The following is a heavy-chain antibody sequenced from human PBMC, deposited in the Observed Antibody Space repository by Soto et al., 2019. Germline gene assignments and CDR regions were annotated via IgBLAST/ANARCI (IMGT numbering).Heavy chain of an antibody. CDR3: ARRRDAYTPFDY. CDR1: AYTFTTYG. CDR2: ISGYNGQT. J-gene: IGHJ4*02. V-gene: IGHV1-18*04. Sequence: ASVKVSCKASAYTFTTYGISWVRQAPGQGLEWMGWISGYNGQTNYPQKFRGRVTLTTDTSTSTAYMELSTLTSEDTAVHYCARRRDAYTPFDYWGQGTLVTVPS. D-gene: IGHD2-15*01.